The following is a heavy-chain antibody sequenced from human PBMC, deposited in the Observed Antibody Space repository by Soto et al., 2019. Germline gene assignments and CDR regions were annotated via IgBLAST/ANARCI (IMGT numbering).Heavy chain of an antibody. J-gene: IGHJ5*02. CDR1: GGTSTRYA. Sequence: QERLVQSGAEVRKPGSSVKVSCKVTGGTSTRYAINWVRQAPGQGLEWMGGIVPMFGTSKYAQKFQGRVTITADTSTNIAYMELSSLRSEDAAVYYCARAAIHGSSWYFWFDPWGQGTLVTVSS. D-gene: IGHD6-13*01. CDR3: ARAAIHGSSWYFWFDP. V-gene: IGHV1-69*06. CDR2: IVPMFGTS.